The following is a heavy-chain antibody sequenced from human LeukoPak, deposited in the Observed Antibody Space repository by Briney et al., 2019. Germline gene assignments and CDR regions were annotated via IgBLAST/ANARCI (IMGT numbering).Heavy chain of an antibody. CDR1: GFTFNDYA. CDR2: ISWNNGRI. V-gene: IGHV3-9*01. CDR3: AKDIYGNYDNSGHSDY. J-gene: IGHJ4*02. Sequence: PGRSLRLSCAASGFTFNDYAMHWVRQTPGKGLEWVSGISWNNGRIDYADSVKGRFIISRDNAKNSLYLQMNSLRAEDTALYYCAKDIYGNYDNSGHSDYWGQGTLVTVSS. D-gene: IGHD3-22*01.